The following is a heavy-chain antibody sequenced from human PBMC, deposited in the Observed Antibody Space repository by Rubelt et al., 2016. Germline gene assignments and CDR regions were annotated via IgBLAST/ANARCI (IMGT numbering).Heavy chain of an antibody. CDR2: IYWDDDK. CDR1: GFSLSTSGVG. Sequence: QITLKESGPTLVKPTQTLTLTCTFSGFSLSTSGVGVGWIRQPPGKALEWLALIYWDDDKRYSPSLKSRLTISKDTSKNQVVLTMTNMGPVDTATYYCASLAVATPGRDAFDIWGQGTMVTVSS. J-gene: IGHJ3*02. CDR3: ASLAVATPGRDAFDI. D-gene: IGHD6-19*01. V-gene: IGHV2-5*02.